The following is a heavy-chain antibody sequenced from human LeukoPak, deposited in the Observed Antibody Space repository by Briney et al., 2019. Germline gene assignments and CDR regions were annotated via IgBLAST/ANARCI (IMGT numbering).Heavy chain of an antibody. Sequence: PGGSLRLSCAASGFTFSSYAMHWVRQAPGKGLEWVAVISYDGSNKYYADSVKGRFTISRDNSKNTLYLQMNSLRAEDTAVYYCARGYDFWSGYYTDYYGMDVWGQGTTVTVSS. CDR1: GFTFSSYA. CDR2: ISYDGSNK. J-gene: IGHJ6*02. V-gene: IGHV3-30-3*01. CDR3: ARGYDFWSGYYTDYYGMDV. D-gene: IGHD3-3*01.